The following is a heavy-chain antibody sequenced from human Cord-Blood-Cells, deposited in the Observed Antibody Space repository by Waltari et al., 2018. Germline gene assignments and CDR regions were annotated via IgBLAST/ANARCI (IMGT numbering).Heavy chain of an antibody. J-gene: IGHJ4*02. CDR1: GGSLSSGDYY. CDR2: IYYSWST. V-gene: IGHV4-30-4*01. CDR3: ARANPYSSSPQATYFDY. Sequence: QVQLQESGPGLVKPSQPLSLTCTVSGGSLSSGDYYWIWIRQPPGKGLEWIGYIYYSWSTYYNPSLKSRVTISVDTSKNQFSLKLSSVTAADTAVYYCARANPYSSSPQATYFDYWGQGTLVTVSS. D-gene: IGHD6-6*01.